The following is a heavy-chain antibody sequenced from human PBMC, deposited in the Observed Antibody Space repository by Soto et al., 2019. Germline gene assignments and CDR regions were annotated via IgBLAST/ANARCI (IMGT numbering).Heavy chain of an antibody. V-gene: IGHV1-46*01. CDR1: GYTFTSYY. CDR3: ARDRSLPGGMDV. CDR2: INPSGGST. D-gene: IGHD6-19*01. J-gene: IGHJ6*02. Sequence: QVQLVQSGAEVKKPGASVKVSCMASGYTFTSYYMHWVRQAPGQGLEWMGIINPSGGSTSYAQKFQGRVTMTRDTSTSTVYMELSSLRSEDTAVYYCARDRSLPGGMDVWGQGTTVTVSS.